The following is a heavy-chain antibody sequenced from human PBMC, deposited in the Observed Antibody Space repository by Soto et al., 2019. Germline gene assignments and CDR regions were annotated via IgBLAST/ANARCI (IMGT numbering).Heavy chain of an antibody. V-gene: IGHV1-8*01. Sequence: QVQLVQSGAEVKKPGASVKVSCKASEYTFTIYDINWVRQTTGQGLEWMGWMNPNSGNTGYAQKFQGRVTMTSDTSTGTAYMELSSLVSEDTAVYYCAGGQRNYGFDYWGQGTLVTVSS. D-gene: IGHD4-4*01. CDR2: MNPNSGNT. CDR1: EYTFTIYD. J-gene: IGHJ4*02. CDR3: AGGQRNYGFDY.